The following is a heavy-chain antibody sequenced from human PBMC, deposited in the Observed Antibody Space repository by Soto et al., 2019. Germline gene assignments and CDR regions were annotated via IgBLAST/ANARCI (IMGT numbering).Heavy chain of an antibody. J-gene: IGHJ4*02. V-gene: IGHV4-30-4*01. Sequence: SETLSLTSTVSGGCIISADYYWNWIPQTPGKGLEWIGYIYYSGSTYHNPSLKSRVTISVDTSKNQFSLKLSSVTAADTAVYYCARWGGYYRVYFDYWGQGTLVTVSS. CDR1: GGCIISADYY. CDR3: ARWGGYYRVYFDY. D-gene: IGHD3-3*01. CDR2: IYYSGST.